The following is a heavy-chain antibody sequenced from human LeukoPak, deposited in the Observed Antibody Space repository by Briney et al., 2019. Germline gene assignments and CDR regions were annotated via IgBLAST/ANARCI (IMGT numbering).Heavy chain of an antibody. Sequence: ASVKVSCKASGGTFSSYAISWVRQAPGQGLEWMGGIIPIFGTANYAQKFQGRVTITTDESTSTAYMELSSLRSEDTAVYYCARTHLTPCIAAACTDWYFDLWGRGTLVTVSS. V-gene: IGHV1-69*05. CDR1: GGTFSSYA. D-gene: IGHD6-13*01. CDR3: ARTHLTPCIAAACTDWYFDL. CDR2: IIPIFGTA. J-gene: IGHJ2*01.